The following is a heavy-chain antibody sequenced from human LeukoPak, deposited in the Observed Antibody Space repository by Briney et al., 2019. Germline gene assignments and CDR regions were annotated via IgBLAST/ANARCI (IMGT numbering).Heavy chain of an antibody. V-gene: IGHV4-59*01. J-gene: IGHJ4*02. D-gene: IGHD2-2*01. CDR2: IYYSGST. CDR1: GGSISSYY. Sequence: SETLSLTCTVSGGSISSYYWSWIRQPPGKGLEWIGYIYYSGSTNYDPSLKSRVTISVDTSKNQFSLKLSSVTAADTAVYYCARDSVCSSTSCYDYWGQGTLVTVSS. CDR3: ARDSVCSSTSCYDY.